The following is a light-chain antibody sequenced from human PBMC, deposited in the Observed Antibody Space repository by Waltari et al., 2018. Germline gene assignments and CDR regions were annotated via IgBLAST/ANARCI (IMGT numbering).Light chain of an antibody. CDR3: GTWDSSLGIGV. CDR1: TPHIGNNY. CDR2: EDN. V-gene: IGLV1-51*01. Sequence: QSVLTQAPSVSAAPGQKVTISCSGSTPHIGNNYVSWYQQFPGTAPKLLIYEDNRRPSGIPDRFSGSKSGASATLGITGLQTGDEANYYCGTWDSSLGIGVLGGGTRVTVL. J-gene: IGLJ3*02.